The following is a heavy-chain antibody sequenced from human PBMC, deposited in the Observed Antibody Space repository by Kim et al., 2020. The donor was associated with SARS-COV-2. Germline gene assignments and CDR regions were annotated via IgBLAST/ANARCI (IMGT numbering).Heavy chain of an antibody. CDR2: IYTSGST. V-gene: IGHV4-4*07. J-gene: IGHJ6*02. D-gene: IGHD3-9*01. CDR1: GGSISSYY. CDR3: ARDPVSRFDPTEGMDV. Sequence: SETLSLTCTVSGGSISSYYWSWIRQPAGKGLEWIGRIYTSGSTNYNPSLKSRVTMSVDTSKNQFSLKLSSVTAADTAVYYCARDPVSRFDPTEGMDVWGQGTTVTVSS.